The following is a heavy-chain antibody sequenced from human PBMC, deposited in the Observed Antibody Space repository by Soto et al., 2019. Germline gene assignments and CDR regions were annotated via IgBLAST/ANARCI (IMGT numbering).Heavy chain of an antibody. CDR1: GYTFSAYG. CDR3: ATYITAVPF. Sequence: ASVKVSCKASGYTFSAYGIDWFRQAPGQGLEWVGWISAYNGNTKYAQNLQGRVTMTTDTSASTAYMELRSLRSDDTAMYYCATYITAVPFWGQGTLVTVSS. V-gene: IGHV1-18*01. CDR2: ISAYNGNT. D-gene: IGHD6-13*01. J-gene: IGHJ4*02.